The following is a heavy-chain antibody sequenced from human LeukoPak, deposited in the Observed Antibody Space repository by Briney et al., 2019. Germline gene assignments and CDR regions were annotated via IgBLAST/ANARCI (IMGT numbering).Heavy chain of an antibody. CDR3: ARYGMDV. CDR2: IKQDGSEK. J-gene: IGHJ6*02. Sequence: TGGSLRLSCAASGFTFSNYWMMWVRQAPGKGLEWVANIKQDGSEKYYVDSVKGRFSISRDNAKKSVYLQMNSLRDEDTAVYYCARYGMDVWGQGTTVTVSS. CDR1: GFTFSNYW. V-gene: IGHV3-7*01.